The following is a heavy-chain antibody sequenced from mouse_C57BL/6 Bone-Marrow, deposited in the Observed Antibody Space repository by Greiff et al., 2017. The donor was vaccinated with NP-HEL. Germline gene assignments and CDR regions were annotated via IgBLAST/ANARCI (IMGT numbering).Heavy chain of an antibody. D-gene: IGHD1-1*01. CDR3: ARGLFYYGYYFDY. J-gene: IGHJ2*01. CDR2: INYDGSST. CDR1: GFTFSDYY. V-gene: IGHV5-16*01. Sequence: EVKLVESEGGLVQPGSSMKLSCTASGFTFSDYYMAWVRQVPEKGLEWVANINYDGSSTYYLDSLKSRFIISRDNAKNILYLQMSSLKSEDTATYYCARGLFYYGYYFDYWGQGTTLTVSS.